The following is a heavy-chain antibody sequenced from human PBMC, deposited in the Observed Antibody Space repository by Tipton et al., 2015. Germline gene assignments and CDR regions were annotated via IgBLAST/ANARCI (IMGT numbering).Heavy chain of an antibody. J-gene: IGHJ4*02. D-gene: IGHD4/OR15-4a*01. CDR3: ARDDYLGL. Sequence: SLRLSCAASGFNLSTFWTTWVRQAPGKGLEWVASVSRDGGDKQYMDSVKGRFTISRDTAKNSVYLQMNSLTAEDTAPYYCARDDYLGLWGQGTLVTVSS. CDR2: VSRDGGDK. CDR1: GFNLSTFW. V-gene: IGHV3-7*01.